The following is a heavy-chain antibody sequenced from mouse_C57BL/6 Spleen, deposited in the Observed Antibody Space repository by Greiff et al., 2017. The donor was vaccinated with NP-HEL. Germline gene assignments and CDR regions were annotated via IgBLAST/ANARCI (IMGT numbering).Heavy chain of an antibody. D-gene: IGHD1-1*01. V-gene: IGHV5-4*03. CDR2: ISDGGSYT. Sequence: EVMLVESGGGLVKPGGSLKLSCAASGFTFSSYAMSWVRQTPEKRLEWVATISDGGSYTYYPDNVKGRFTISRDNAKNNLYLQMSHLKSEDTAMYYCARAPYYGSSWYWYFDVWGTGTTVTVSS. CDR3: ARAPYYGSSWYWYFDV. CDR1: GFTFSSYA. J-gene: IGHJ1*03.